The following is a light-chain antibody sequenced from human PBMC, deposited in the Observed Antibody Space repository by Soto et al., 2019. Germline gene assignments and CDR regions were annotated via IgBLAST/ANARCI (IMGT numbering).Light chain of an antibody. CDR3: SSYTNSNTLVV. CDR2: EVS. J-gene: IGLJ2*01. CDR1: SSDVGGYNY. Sequence: QSALTQPASVSGSPGQSITISCTGTSSDVGGYNYVSWYQQHPGKAPKLMIYEVSNRPSGVSNRFAGSKSGTAASLTISGLPAEDEAYYCCSSYTNSNTLVVFGGGTKVTVL. V-gene: IGLV2-14*01.